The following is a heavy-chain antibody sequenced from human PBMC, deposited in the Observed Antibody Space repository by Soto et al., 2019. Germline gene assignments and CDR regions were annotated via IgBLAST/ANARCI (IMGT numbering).Heavy chain of an antibody. CDR1: GGSISSSNYH. CDR3: ARQVGNSTPGS. Sequence: QLQLQESGPGLVKPSETLSLTCTVSGGSISSSNYHWGWIRQPPGKGLEWIGSMYYSGSTYYNPALKSRAPISGDTSKNQFSLTLTPVAAAATAVYPCARQVGNSTPGSWGQGTLVPVSS. V-gene: IGHV4-39*01. J-gene: IGHJ4*02. CDR2: MYYSGST. D-gene: IGHD6-13*01.